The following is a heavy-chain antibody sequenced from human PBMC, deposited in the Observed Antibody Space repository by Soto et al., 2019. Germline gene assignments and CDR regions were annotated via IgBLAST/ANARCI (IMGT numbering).Heavy chain of an antibody. CDR1: GGSFSGYS. CDR3: ARVLTTYYYYYYYMDV. V-gene: IGHV4-34*01. Sequence: LETLSLTCAVCGGSFSGYSWSWLRQPPGKGLEWIGEINHSGSTNYNPSLKSRVTISVVTSKNQFSLKLSSVTAADTAVYYCARVLTTYYYYYYYMDVWGKGTTVT. D-gene: IGHD4-4*01. CDR2: INHSGST. J-gene: IGHJ6*03.